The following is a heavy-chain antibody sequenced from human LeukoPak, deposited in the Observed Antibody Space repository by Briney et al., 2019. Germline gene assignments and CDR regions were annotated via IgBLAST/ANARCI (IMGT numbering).Heavy chain of an antibody. CDR2: ISSSSYI. CDR3: ARGPSYYDFWSSHGPNWFDP. Sequence: GGSLRLSCAASGFTFSSYSMNWVRQAPGKGLEWVSSISSSSYIYYADSVKGRFTISRDNAKNSLYLQMNSLRAEDTAVYYCARGPSYYDFWSSHGPNWFDPWGQGTLVTVSS. D-gene: IGHD3-3*01. V-gene: IGHV3-21*01. J-gene: IGHJ5*02. CDR1: GFTFSSYS.